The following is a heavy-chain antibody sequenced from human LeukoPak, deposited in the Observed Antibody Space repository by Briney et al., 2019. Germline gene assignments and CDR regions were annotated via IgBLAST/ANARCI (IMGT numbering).Heavy chain of an antibody. V-gene: IGHV4-4*07. CDR1: GGSISSYY. D-gene: IGHD2-21*02. Sequence: SETLSLTCTVSGGSISSYYWSWIRQPAGKGLEWIGRIYTSGSTNYNPSLKSRVTMSVDTSKNQFSLKLSSVTAADTAVYYCARVWGDSSLPFFDYWGQGTLVTVSS. CDR2: IYTSGST. J-gene: IGHJ4*02. CDR3: ARVWGDSSLPFFDY.